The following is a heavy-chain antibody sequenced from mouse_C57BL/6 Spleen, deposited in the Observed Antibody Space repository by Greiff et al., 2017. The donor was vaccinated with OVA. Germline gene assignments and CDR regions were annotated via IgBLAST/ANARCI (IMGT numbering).Heavy chain of an antibody. Sequence: VQLQQSGPGLVQPSQSLSITCTVSGFSLTSYGVHWVRQSPGKGLEWLGVIWSGGSTDYNAAFISRLIISKDNSKSQVFFKMNSLQADDTAIYYCARNSGYYGSSSLAMDYWGQGTSVTVSS. CDR2: IWSGGST. CDR3: ARNSGYYGSSSLAMDY. D-gene: IGHD1-1*01. V-gene: IGHV2-2*01. J-gene: IGHJ4*01. CDR1: GFSLTSYG.